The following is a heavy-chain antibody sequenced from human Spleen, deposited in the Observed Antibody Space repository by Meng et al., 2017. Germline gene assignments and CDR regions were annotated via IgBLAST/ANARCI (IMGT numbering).Heavy chain of an antibody. D-gene: IGHD3-16*02. V-gene: IGHV3-15*01. CDR1: GFTLSGYS. Sequence: GESLKISCAASGFTLSGYSMNWVRQAPGKGLEWVGRIKSKTDGGTTAYAAPVTGRFTISRDDSKNTLYLQLNSMKTEDTAVHYCTRETSIMITFGGVIVRPYYFDYWGQGTLVTVS. CDR3: TRETSIMITFGGVIVRPYYFDY. CDR2: IKSKTDGGTT. J-gene: IGHJ4*02.